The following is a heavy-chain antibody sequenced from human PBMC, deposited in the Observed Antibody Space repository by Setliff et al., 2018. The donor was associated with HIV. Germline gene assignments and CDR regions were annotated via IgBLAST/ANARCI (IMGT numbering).Heavy chain of an antibody. CDR2: IIPAFGQT. D-gene: IGHD1-26*01. J-gene: IGHJ4*02. CDR1: GGLFRSYD. V-gene: IGHV1-69*05. Sequence: ASVKVSCKASGGLFRSYDISWVRQTPGRRLEWMGGIIPAFGQTMYAQRFRDRIVMTTDESTNTAYLDLHSLGSEDTAVYYCAKDGGHWDLDYWGQGTLVTVSS. CDR3: AKDGGHWDLDY.